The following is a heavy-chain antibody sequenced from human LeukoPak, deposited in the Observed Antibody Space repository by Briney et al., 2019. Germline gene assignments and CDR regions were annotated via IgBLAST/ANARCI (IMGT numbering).Heavy chain of an antibody. CDR2: ISYDGSNK. J-gene: IGHJ6*02. CDR1: GFTFSSYG. D-gene: IGHD6-19*01. V-gene: IGHV3-30*18. Sequence: PGGSLRLSCAASGFTFSSYGMHWVRQAPGKGLEWVAVISYDGSNKYYADSVKGRFTISRDNSKNTLYLQMNSLRAEDTAVYYCAKDPDSSGWLYYYYYYGMDVWGQGTTVTVSS. CDR3: AKDPDSSGWLYYYYYYGMDV.